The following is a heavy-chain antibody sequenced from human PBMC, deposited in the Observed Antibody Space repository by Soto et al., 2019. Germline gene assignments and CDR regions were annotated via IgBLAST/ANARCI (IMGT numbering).Heavy chain of an antibody. CDR3: ARHSYDSSGYYRYYFHY. V-gene: IGHV1-69*12. CDR1: GGTFSRYA. CDR2: IIPIFGTT. D-gene: IGHD3-22*01. J-gene: IGHJ4*02. Sequence: QVQLVQSGAEVKKPGSSVKVSCKASGGTFSRYAISWVRQAPGQGLEWMGGIIPIFGTTNYAQKFQGRVTITADESTSTADMELSSLRSEDTAVYYCARHSYDSSGYYRYYFHYWGQGALVTVSS.